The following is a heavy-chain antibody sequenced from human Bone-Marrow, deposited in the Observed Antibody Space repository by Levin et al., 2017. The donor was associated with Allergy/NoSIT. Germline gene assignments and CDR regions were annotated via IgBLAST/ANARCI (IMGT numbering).Heavy chain of an antibody. CDR1: GGSISSSSYY. CDR3: ARQARTVTTTAFLDY. V-gene: IGHV4-39*01. J-gene: IGHJ4*02. Sequence: PSETLSLTCTVSGGSISSSSYYWGWIRQPPGKGLEWIGSIYYSGSTYYNPSLKSRVTISVDTSKNQFSLKLSSVTAADTAVYYCARQARTVTTTAFLDYWGQGTLVTVSS. D-gene: IGHD4-17*01. CDR2: IYYSGST.